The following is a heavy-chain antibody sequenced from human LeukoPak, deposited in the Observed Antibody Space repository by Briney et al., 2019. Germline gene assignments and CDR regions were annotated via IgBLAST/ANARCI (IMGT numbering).Heavy chain of an antibody. Sequence: GGSLRLSCAASGFTFSGSVMHWVRQASGKGLEWVGRIRSKANSYATSYAASVKGRFTISRDDSKNTAYLQMNSLKTEDTAVYYCARQVVDTARLHFDYWGQGTLVTVSS. CDR1: GFTFSGSV. J-gene: IGHJ4*02. V-gene: IGHV3-73*01. CDR2: IRSKANSYAT. D-gene: IGHD5-18*01. CDR3: ARQVVDTARLHFDY.